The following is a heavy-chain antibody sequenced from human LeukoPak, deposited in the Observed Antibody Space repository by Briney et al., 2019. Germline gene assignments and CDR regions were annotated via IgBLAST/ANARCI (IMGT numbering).Heavy chain of an antibody. J-gene: IGHJ6*03. CDR3: ARDGSRVNYYGSGSYRGAYYYYYMDV. CDR1: GYTFTSYY. D-gene: IGHD3-10*01. CDR2: IKPSGGGT. Sequence: GASVKVSCKASGYTFTSYYMHWVRQATGQGPEWMGIIKPSGGGTSYAQKFQGRVTMTRDTSTSTVYMELSSLRSEDTAVYYCARDGSRVNYYGSGSYRGAYYYYYMDVWGKGTTVTISS. V-gene: IGHV1-46*01.